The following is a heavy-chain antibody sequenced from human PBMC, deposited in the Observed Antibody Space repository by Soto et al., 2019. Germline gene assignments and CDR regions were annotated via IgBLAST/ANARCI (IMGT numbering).Heavy chain of an antibody. D-gene: IGHD1-1*01. CDR1: GFTVNNAW. CDR2: IKSKSDGGTA. Sequence: ESGGGLVEPGGSLRLSCAASGFTVNNAWMTWVRQAPGKGLELVGRIKSKSDGGTADYVAPVKGRFTISRDDSKNTLYLEMNSLRSEDTAVYYCARLGTGRFEYWGQGTLVTVSS. V-gene: IGHV3-15*01. J-gene: IGHJ4*02. CDR3: ARLGTGRFEY.